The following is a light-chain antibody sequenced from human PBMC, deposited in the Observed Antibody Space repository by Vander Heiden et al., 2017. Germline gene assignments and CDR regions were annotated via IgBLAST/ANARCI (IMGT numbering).Light chain of an antibody. Sequence: DILLTHSPDSLSLSLGERASINCKSSQSVLYSSNNKTYLAWYQQKPGQPPKLLIYWASTRESGVPERFSGSGSGTDFNLTVSSLQAEDVAVYYCQQYYSSPPTFGQGTKVEIK. CDR1: QSVLYSSNNKTY. V-gene: IGKV4-1*01. CDR3: QQYYSSPPT. CDR2: WAS. J-gene: IGKJ1*01.